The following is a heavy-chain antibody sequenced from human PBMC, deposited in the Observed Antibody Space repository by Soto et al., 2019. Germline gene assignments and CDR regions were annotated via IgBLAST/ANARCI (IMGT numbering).Heavy chain of an antibody. CDR2: IYYSGST. CDR3: ARHREWLDELDY. Sequence: QLQLQESGPGLVKPSETLSLTCTVSGGSINSSPYYWGWIRQPPGKGLEWIGSIYYSGSTYYNPSLKSRVTISVATSKNQFSLKMSTVTAADTAVYYCARHREWLDELDYWGQGTLVTVSS. CDR1: GGSINSSPYY. D-gene: IGHD6-19*01. J-gene: IGHJ4*02. V-gene: IGHV4-39*01.